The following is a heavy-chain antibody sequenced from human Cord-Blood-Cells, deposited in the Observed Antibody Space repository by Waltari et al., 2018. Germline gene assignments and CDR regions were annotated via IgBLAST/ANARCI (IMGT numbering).Heavy chain of an antibody. CDR2: KKQDGSEK. CDR1: GFTFSSYW. V-gene: IGHV3-7*01. D-gene: IGHD3-3*01. J-gene: IGHJ4*02. CDR3: ARRFFGVVTYYFDY. Sequence: EVQLVESGGGLVQPGGSLRLSCAASGFTFSSYWMSWVRQAPGKGREWVANKKQDGSEKYYVDSVKGRFTTSRDNAKNSLYLQMNSLRAEDTAVYYCARRFFGVVTYYFDYWGQGTLVTVSS.